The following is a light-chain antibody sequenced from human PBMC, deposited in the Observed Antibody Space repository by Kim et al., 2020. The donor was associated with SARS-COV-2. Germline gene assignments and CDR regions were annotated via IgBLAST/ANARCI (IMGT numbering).Light chain of an antibody. CDR2: AAS. CDR3: HQSFATPLLT. J-gene: IGKJ4*01. Sequence: DIQTTQSPSSLSASVGDRVTITCRASQRISSYVNWYQQQPGKAPKLLIYAASSLQSGVPSSFSVSGSGTDFTLSISSLQPEGFATCYFHQSFATPLLTFGGAAKVVIK. V-gene: IGKV1-39*01. CDR1: QRISSY.